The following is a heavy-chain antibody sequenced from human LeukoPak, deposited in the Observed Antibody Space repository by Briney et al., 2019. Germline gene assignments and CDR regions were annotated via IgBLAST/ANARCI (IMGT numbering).Heavy chain of an antibody. CDR1: GFTFSGSG. CDR3: ARDYDFWSGYYSPTRGYFGY. Sequence: GGSLRLSCAASGFTFSGSGMHWVRQAPGKGGEWVTFIRYDGSNKYYTASVKGRFTISRDNSKNTLYLQMDSLRAEDTAVYYCARDYDFWSGYYSPTRGYFGYWGQGTLVTVSS. J-gene: IGHJ4*02. V-gene: IGHV3-30*02. CDR2: IRYDGSNK. D-gene: IGHD3-3*01.